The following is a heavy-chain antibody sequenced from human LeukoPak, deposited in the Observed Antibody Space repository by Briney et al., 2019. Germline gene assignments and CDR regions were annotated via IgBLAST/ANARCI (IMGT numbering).Heavy chain of an antibody. V-gene: IGHV3-49*04. CDR2: IRSKAYGGTT. CDR3: TRDEALSYGGNDHDAFDI. D-gene: IGHD4-23*01. Sequence: PGGSLRLSCTASGFTFGDYAMSWVRQAPGKGLEWVGFIRSKAYGGTTEYAASVKGRFTISRDDSKSIAYLQMNSLKTEDTAVYYCTRDEALSYGGNDHDAFDIWAQGTMVTVSS. CDR1: GFTFGDYA. J-gene: IGHJ3*02.